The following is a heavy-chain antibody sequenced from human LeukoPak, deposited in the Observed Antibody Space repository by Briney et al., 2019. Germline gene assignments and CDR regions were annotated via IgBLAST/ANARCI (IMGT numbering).Heavy chain of an antibody. CDR2: IIPIFGTA. CDR1: GGTFSSYA. J-gene: IGHJ3*02. Sequence: SVKVSCKASGGTFSSYAISWVRQAPGQGLEWMGGIIPIFGTANYAQKFQGRVTITADESTSTAYMELSSLRSEDTAVYYCARDLQQNDAFDIWGLGTMVTVSS. CDR3: ARDLQQNDAFDI. V-gene: IGHV1-69*13.